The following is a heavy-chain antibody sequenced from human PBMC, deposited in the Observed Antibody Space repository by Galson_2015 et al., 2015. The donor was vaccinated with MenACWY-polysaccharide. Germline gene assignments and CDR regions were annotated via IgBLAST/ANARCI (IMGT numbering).Heavy chain of an antibody. D-gene: IGHD3-16*01. CDR2: IYWDGDN. Sequence: PALVKPTQTLTLTCTFSGFSLFTKGVGVNWIRQPPGKALEWLAVIYWDGDNRYSPSLRSRLTVTKDTSKNQVVLTMTNMDPVDTATYYCAHVMITFGGVIGDDAFDVWGQGTMVTVSS. V-gene: IGHV2-5*02. J-gene: IGHJ3*01. CDR1: GFSLFTKGVG. CDR3: AHVMITFGGVIGDDAFDV.